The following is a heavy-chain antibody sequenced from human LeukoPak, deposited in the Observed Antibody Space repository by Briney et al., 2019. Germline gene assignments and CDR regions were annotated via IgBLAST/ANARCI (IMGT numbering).Heavy chain of an antibody. CDR2: IKQDGSEK. Sequence: PGGSLRLSCAASGFTFSSYWMSWVRQAPGKGLEWVANIKQDGSEKYYVDSVKGRFTISRDNAKNSLCLQMNSLRAEDTAVYYCARDGRTYYYDSSGYDYWGQGTLVTVSS. V-gene: IGHV3-7*01. CDR3: ARDGRTYYYDSSGYDY. CDR1: GFTFSSYW. J-gene: IGHJ4*02. D-gene: IGHD3-22*01.